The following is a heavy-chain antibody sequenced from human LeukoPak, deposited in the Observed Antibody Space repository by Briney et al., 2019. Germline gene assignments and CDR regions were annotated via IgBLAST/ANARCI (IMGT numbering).Heavy chain of an antibody. CDR2: IKSKTDGGTA. CDR3: TPDPMDV. V-gene: IGHV3-15*01. CDR1: GFPFTNAW. Sequence: PGGSLRLFCVVSGFPFTNAWMSWVRQAPGKGLEWVGRIKSKTDGGTADYAAPVRGRFTMWRDDARSALYPQMNSLQTEDTAVYYCTPDPMDVWGKGTTVTVSS. J-gene: IGHJ6*03.